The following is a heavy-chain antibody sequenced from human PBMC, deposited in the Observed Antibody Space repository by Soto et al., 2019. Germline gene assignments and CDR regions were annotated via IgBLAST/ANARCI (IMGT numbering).Heavy chain of an antibody. Sequence: PSETLSLTCTVSGCSISGYYWTWIRQPPGKGLEWIGYSHYSGRTDYNPSLKSRVTMSLDTSKNQFSLKLSSVTAADTAVYYCVTVCNRCLGSFHYWGQGTLVPVSS. V-gene: IGHV4-59*01. D-gene: IGHD2-15*01. CDR3: VTVCNRCLGSFHY. CDR1: GCSISGYY. J-gene: IGHJ4*02. CDR2: SHYSGRT.